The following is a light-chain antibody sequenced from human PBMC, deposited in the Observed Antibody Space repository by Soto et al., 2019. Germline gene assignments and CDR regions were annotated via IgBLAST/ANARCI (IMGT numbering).Light chain of an antibody. CDR3: QQYENSPIT. J-gene: IGKJ5*01. Sequence: EIVFMQSPGTLYLSQGEGSILWLSASQTMTRAYLAWYQQKPGQAPRLLIYGASSRATGIPDRFSGTGSETDFTLTINRLEPEDFAVYYCQQYENSPITFGQGTRLEIK. CDR1: QTMTRAY. V-gene: IGKV3-20*01. CDR2: GAS.